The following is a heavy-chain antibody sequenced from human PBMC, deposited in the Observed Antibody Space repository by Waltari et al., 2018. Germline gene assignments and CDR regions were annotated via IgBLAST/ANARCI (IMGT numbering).Heavy chain of an antibody. CDR3: AKEGGLGYCSGGSCFNWFDP. J-gene: IGHJ5*02. V-gene: IGHV3-23*01. CDR1: GFTFSSYA. D-gene: IGHD2-15*01. CDR2: ISGSGGST. Sequence: EVQLLESGGGLVQPGGSLRLSCAASGFTFSSYAMSWVRQAPGKGLEWVSAISGSGGSTYYADSVKGRFTISRDNSKNTLYLQMNSLRAEDTAVYYCAKEGGLGYCSGGSCFNWFDPWGQGTLVTVSS.